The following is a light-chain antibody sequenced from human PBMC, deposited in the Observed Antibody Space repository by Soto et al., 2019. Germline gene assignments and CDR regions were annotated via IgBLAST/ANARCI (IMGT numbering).Light chain of an antibody. J-gene: IGKJ5*01. CDR1: QSVSSY. Sequence: EIVLTQSPATLSLSPGERATLSCRASQSVSSYLAWYQQKPGQAPRLLIYDASNRATGIPARFSGSGSGTDFPLPISSLEPEDFAVYYGQQRSNGPITFGQGTRLEIK. CDR2: DAS. V-gene: IGKV3-11*01. CDR3: QQRSNGPIT.